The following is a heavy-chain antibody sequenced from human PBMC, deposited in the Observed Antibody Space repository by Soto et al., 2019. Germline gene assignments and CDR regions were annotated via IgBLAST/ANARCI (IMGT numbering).Heavy chain of an antibody. V-gene: IGHV1-69*01. Sequence: QMQLVQSGAEVKKPGSSVNVSCKASGGTFSSYAISWVRQAPGQGLEWMGGIVPIFGTANYAQKFQGRVTITADESTSTAYMELSSLRSEDTAVYYCARVPGTAMVFVYFDYWGQGTLVTVSS. D-gene: IGHD5-18*01. J-gene: IGHJ4*02. CDR3: ARVPGTAMVFVYFDY. CDR2: IVPIFGTA. CDR1: GGTFSSYA.